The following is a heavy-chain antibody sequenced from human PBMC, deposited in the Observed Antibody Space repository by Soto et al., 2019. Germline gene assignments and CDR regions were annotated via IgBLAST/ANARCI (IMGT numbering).Heavy chain of an antibody. Sequence: SETLSLTCTVTGDSIKNYFRSWFRQPPGKGLEWIGHFYHSGTTNYSPALKSRVTISIDQSKNQFSLRLNSVTAADTAVYFCARDPGYCTNGVCPIFDFWGQG. D-gene: IGHD2-8*01. V-gene: IGHV4-59*01. CDR3: ARDPGYCTNGVCPIFDF. CDR1: GDSIKNYF. CDR2: FYHSGTT. J-gene: IGHJ4*02.